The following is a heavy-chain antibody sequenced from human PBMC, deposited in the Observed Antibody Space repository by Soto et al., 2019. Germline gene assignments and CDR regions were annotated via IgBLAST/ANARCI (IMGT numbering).Heavy chain of an antibody. CDR2: INPETGGT. J-gene: IGHJ6*02. CDR1: GYTFTGYY. CDR3: ARERFQVISDGMDV. Sequence: ASVKVSCKASGYTFTGYYVHWVREAPGQGLEWMGWINPETGGTSYAQKFQGRVTLSRDTSINTAYLELSSLRFDDAAVYFCARERFQVISDGMDVWGQGTTVTVAS. V-gene: IGHV1-2*02. D-gene: IGHD2-21*01.